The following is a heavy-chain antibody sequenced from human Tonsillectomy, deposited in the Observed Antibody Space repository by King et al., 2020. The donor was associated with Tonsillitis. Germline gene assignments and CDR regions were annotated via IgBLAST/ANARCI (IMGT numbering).Heavy chain of an antibody. V-gene: IGHV4-59*08. Sequence: VQLQESGPGLVKPSETLSLTCTVSGGSFSSYYWSWIRQSPGKGLEWSGFIYYSGSTTYNPSLKSRVTISVAKSKNQCSLKLSSVTAADTAVYYCARHMSYHDSSGSYWPGFDHWGQGTLVTVSS. CDR1: GGSFSSYY. CDR2: IYYSGST. J-gene: IGHJ4*02. D-gene: IGHD3-22*01. CDR3: ARHMSYHDSSGSYWPGFDH.